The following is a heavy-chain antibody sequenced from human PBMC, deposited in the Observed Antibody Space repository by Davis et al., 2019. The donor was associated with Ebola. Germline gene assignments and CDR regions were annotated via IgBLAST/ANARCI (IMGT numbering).Heavy chain of an antibody. CDR2: ISSGSTYI. CDR3: TRDNLYYYDTSGYHDVFDM. Sequence: GESLKISCAASGFIFSSYVMNWVRQAPGKGLEWVSYISSGSTYIYYADSVKGRYTISRDNAKNSLYLQMNNLRAEDTAVYYCTRDNLYYYDTSGYHDVFDMWGQGTMVTVSS. V-gene: IGHV3-21*01. D-gene: IGHD3-22*01. CDR1: GFIFSSYV. J-gene: IGHJ3*02.